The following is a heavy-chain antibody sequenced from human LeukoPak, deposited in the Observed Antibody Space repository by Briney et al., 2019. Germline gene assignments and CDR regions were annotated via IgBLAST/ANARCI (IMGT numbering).Heavy chain of an antibody. CDR1: GYTFTAYD. Sequence: AASVKLSCKASGYTFTAYDMNWVRQAPGQGLEWMGWINPNSGGTNYAQKLPGKVTMTRDTYISTAYMELSRLRSHDTAVYYCARPIGSDPYYYYYHMDVWGKGTTVTVSS. CDR2: INPNSGGT. CDR3: ARPIGSDPYYYYYHMDV. V-gene: IGHV1-2*02. J-gene: IGHJ6*03.